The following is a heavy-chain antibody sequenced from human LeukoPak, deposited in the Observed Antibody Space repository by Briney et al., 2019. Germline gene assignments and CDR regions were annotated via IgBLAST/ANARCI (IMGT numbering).Heavy chain of an antibody. CDR1: GGSISSYY. D-gene: IGHD2-2*01. CDR3: ARAHQNYFDC. Sequence: SETLSLTCTVSGGSISSYYWSWIRQPPGKGLEWIGYIYYSGSTNYNPSLKSRVTISVDTSKNQFSLKLGSVTAADTAVYYCARAHQNYFDCWGQGTLVTVSS. CDR2: IYYSGST. J-gene: IGHJ4*02. V-gene: IGHV4-59*01.